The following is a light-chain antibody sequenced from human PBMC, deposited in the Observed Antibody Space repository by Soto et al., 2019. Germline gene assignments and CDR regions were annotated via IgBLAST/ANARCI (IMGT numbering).Light chain of an antibody. CDR2: DVS. CDR1: SSDVAEYKY. V-gene: IGLV2-14*03. Sequence: QSALTQPASVSGSPGQSITISCTETSSDVAEYKYVSWYQQHPGRAPKLIIYDVSNRPSGVSNRFSGSKSGSTASLTISGLQAEDEADYYCSEYTTSIALYVFGAGTKLTVL. J-gene: IGLJ1*01. CDR3: SEYTTSIALYV.